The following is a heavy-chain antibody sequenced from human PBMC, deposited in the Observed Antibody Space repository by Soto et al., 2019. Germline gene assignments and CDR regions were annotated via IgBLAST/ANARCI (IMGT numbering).Heavy chain of an antibody. J-gene: IGHJ5*02. D-gene: IGHD3-9*01. Sequence: EVQLLESGGGLVQPGGSLRLSCAASGFTFSSYAMSWVRQAPGKGLEWVSAISGSGGSTYYADSVKGRFTISRDNSKNTLYLQMHSLRAEDTAVYYCAKDGNPIPYLTGYYRLGWFDPWGQGTLVTVSS. CDR3: AKDGNPIPYLTGYYRLGWFDP. CDR1: GFTFSSYA. CDR2: ISGSGGST. V-gene: IGHV3-23*01.